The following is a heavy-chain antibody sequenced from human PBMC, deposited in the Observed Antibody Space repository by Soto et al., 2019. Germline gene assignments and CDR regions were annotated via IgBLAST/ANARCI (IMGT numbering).Heavy chain of an antibody. D-gene: IGHD6-6*01. CDR3: ARGPERYSSSSFYYYYYMDV. CDR2: MNPNSGNT. Sequence: ASVKVSCKASGYTFTSYDTNWVRQATGQGLEWMGWMNPNSGNTGYAQKFQGRVTMTRNTSISTAYMELSSLRSEDTAVYYCARGPERYSSSSFYYYYYMDVWGKGTTVTVSS. J-gene: IGHJ6*03. CDR1: GYTFTSYD. V-gene: IGHV1-8*01.